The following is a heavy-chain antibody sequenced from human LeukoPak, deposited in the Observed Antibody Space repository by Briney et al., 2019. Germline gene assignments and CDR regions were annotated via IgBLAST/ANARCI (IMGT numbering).Heavy chain of an antibody. CDR2: ISYDGSNK. J-gene: IGHJ4*02. CDR1: GFTFSSYA. CDR3: AREYSYGAPLDY. V-gene: IGHV3-30*04. D-gene: IGHD5-18*01. Sequence: GGSLRLSCAASGFTFSSYAMHWVRQAPGKGLEWVAVISYDGSNKYYADSVKGRFTISRDNSKNTLYLQMNSLRAEDTAVYYCAREYSYGAPLDYWGQGTLVTVSS.